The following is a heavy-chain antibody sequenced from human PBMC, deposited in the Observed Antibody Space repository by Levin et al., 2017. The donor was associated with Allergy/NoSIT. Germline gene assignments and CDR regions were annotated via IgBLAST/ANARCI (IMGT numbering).Heavy chain of an antibody. CDR2: INPLDGSV. CDR3: ARYGTGSYFYYYYGMDV. CDR1: GYTFTTYY. Sequence: GASVKVSCKTSGYTFTTYYIHWIRQAPGQGLEWVGLINPLDGSVTYSQKFQGRVTMTRDRTTNTVDMDLSGLRSDDTAVYYCARYGTGSYFYYYYGMDVWGQGTMVTVSS. V-gene: IGHV1-46*01. J-gene: IGHJ6*02. D-gene: IGHD3-10*01.